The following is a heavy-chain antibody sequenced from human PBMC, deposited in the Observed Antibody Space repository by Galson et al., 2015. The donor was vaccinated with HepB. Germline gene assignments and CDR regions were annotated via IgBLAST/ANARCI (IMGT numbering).Heavy chain of an antibody. CDR1: GFTFSSYS. CDR2: ISSSSSYI. Sequence: SLRLSCAASGFTFSSYSMNWVRQAPGKGLEWVSSISSSSSYIYYADSVKGRFTISRDNAKNSLYLQMNSLRAEDTAVYYCARVGVAYYDFWTSSWFDPWGQGTLVTVSS. V-gene: IGHV3-21*01. CDR3: ARVGVAYYDFWTSSWFDP. D-gene: IGHD3-3*01. J-gene: IGHJ5*02.